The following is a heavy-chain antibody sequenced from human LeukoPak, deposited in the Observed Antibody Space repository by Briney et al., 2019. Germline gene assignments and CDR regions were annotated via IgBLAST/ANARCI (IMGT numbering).Heavy chain of an antibody. CDR1: GFSLSTNGRC. Sequence: SGPTLVNPPQTLTLTCSFSGFSLSTNGRCVGWLRQSPGKALEWLVLIDWDGDKYYSPSLKTRLAISRDTSKNQVVLTMTNMEAVDTATYYCALSYSSTLGVLCNWFDPWGQGTLVTVSS. J-gene: IGHJ5*02. D-gene: IGHD6-19*01. CDR3: ALSYSSTLGVLCNWFDP. V-gene: IGHV2-70*12. CDR2: IDWDGDK.